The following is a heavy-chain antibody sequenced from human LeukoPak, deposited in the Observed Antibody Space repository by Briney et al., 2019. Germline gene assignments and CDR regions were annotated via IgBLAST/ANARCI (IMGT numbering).Heavy chain of an antibody. Sequence: SETLSLTCTVSGGSISSYYWSWIRQPPGKGLEWIGYIYYSGSTNYNPSLKSRVTISVDTSKNQFSLKLSSVTAADTAVYYCARGGSSGWYRYGMDVWGQGTTVTVSS. CDR2: IYYSGST. CDR1: GGSISSYY. D-gene: IGHD6-19*01. CDR3: ARGGSSGWYRYGMDV. V-gene: IGHV4-59*01. J-gene: IGHJ6*02.